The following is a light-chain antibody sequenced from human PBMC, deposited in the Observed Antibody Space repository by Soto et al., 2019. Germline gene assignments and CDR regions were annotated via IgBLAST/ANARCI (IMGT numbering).Light chain of an antibody. V-gene: IGKV1-12*01. CDR3: LQGYNSFWT. Sequence: IQMTQSPSFVSASIGDRVTITCRASQDIGVRLAWFQQKPGKAPKYLIQSASSLQSGVPSTFSGSGSGTHFTLTISSLRPEDSASYYCLQGYNSFWTFGQGTKVDIK. CDR2: SAS. CDR1: QDIGVR. J-gene: IGKJ1*01.